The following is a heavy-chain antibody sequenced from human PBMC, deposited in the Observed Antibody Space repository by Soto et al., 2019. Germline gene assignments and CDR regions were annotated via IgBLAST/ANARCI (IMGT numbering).Heavy chain of an antibody. CDR2: ISAYNGNT. Sequence: VQLVQAGAEVKKPGASVKVSCKASGYTFSSYGISWGRQAPGQGLEWMGWISAYNGNTNYAQKLQGRVNMTTDTTTSTAYIELRSLRSDDTAVYYCVRGITMVRGAPSGYGMDVWGQGTTVTVSS. J-gene: IGHJ6*02. D-gene: IGHD3-10*01. V-gene: IGHV1-18*04. CDR3: VRGITMVRGAPSGYGMDV. CDR1: GYTFSSYG.